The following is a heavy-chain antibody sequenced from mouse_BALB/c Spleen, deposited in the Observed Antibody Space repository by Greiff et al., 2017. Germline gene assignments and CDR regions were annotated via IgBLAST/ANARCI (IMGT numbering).Heavy chain of an antibody. CDR2: IYPSDSYT. Sequence: VQLQQPGAELVRPGASVKLSCKASGYTFTSYWINWVKQRPGQGLEWIGNIYPSDSYTNYNQKFKDKATLTVDKSSSTAYMQLSSPTSEDSAVYYCTRYNLYYAMDYWGQGTSVTVSS. D-gene: IGHD1-3*01. J-gene: IGHJ4*01. V-gene: IGHV1-69*02. CDR1: GYTFTSYW. CDR3: TRYNLYYAMDY.